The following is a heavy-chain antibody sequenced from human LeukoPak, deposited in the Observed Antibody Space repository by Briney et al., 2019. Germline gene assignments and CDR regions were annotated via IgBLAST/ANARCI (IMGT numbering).Heavy chain of an antibody. V-gene: IGHV3-11*04. D-gene: IGHD2-15*01. CDR2: ISIFGSSI. CDR3: ARGADGVSSNSRGWFDP. Sequence: GGSLRLSCTASGFTFSDYSMSWIRQAPGKGLEWLSSISIFGSSISYADPVKGRFTLSRDNAKNSLYLQMNSLRAEDTAVYSCARGADGVSSNSRGWFDPWGQGTLVTVSS. J-gene: IGHJ5*02. CDR1: GFTFSDYS.